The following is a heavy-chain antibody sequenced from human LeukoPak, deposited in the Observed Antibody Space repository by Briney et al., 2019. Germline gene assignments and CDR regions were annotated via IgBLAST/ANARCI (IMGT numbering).Heavy chain of an antibody. Sequence: PGEALRLSGGASGLSRGSIDINGVPQAKGKGLEWVSVIYSGGRTYYADSVKGRFTISRDSSENTLHLQINSLRAEDTAVYYCARGAGTSGGYWSSPPSHFDCWGQGTLVTVSS. CDR2: IYSGGRT. CDR1: GLSRGSID. J-gene: IGHJ4*02. D-gene: IGHD1-26*01. CDR3: ARGAGTSGGYWSSPPSHFDC. V-gene: IGHV3-66*01.